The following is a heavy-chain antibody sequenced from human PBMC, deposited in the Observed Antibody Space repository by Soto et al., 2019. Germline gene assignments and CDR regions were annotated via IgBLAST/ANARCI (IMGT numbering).Heavy chain of an antibody. D-gene: IGHD3-10*01. J-gene: IGHJ4*02. CDR2: ISGSGGSA. Sequence: EVQLLESGGGLVQPGGSLRLSCAASGFTFSSYAMSWVRQAPGKGMEWVSAISGSGGSAYYADSVKGRFTISRDNSKNTRYLRMNSLRAEDTAVYYCAKRVGAMVRGGEDDWGQGTLVTVSS. V-gene: IGHV3-23*01. CDR1: GFTFSSYA. CDR3: AKRVGAMVRGGEDD.